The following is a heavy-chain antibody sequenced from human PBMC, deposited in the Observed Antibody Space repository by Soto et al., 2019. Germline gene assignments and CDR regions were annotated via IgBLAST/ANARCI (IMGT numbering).Heavy chain of an antibody. V-gene: IGHV1-2*04. D-gene: IGHD4-17*01. CDR3: ASSTTGAAFDI. Sequence: ASVKVSCKASGYTFTSYGISWVRQAPGQGLEWMGWINPNSGGTNYAQKFQGWVTMTRDTSISTAYMELSRLRSDDTAVYYCASSTTGAAFDIWGQGTMVTVSS. J-gene: IGHJ3*02. CDR1: GYTFTSYG. CDR2: INPNSGGT.